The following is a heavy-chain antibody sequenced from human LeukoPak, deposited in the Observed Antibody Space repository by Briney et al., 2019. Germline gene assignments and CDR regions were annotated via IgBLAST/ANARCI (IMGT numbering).Heavy chain of an antibody. Sequence: PGGSLRLSCAASGFTFSSYAMSWVRQAPGKGLEWVSAISGSGGSTYYADSVEGRFTISRDNSKNTLYLQMNSLRAEDTAVYYCAKGGEQWLVFDWFDPWGQGTLVTVSS. D-gene: IGHD6-19*01. J-gene: IGHJ5*02. V-gene: IGHV3-23*01. CDR3: AKGGEQWLVFDWFDP. CDR1: GFTFSSYA. CDR2: ISGSGGST.